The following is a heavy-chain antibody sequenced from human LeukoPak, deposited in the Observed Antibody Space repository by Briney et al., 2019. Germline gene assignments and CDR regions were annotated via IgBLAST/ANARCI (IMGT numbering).Heavy chain of an antibody. V-gene: IGHV4-34*01. CDR3: ARGRRYQLRNYYYYYGMDV. CDR1: GGSFSGYY. J-gene: IGHJ6*02. D-gene: IGHD2-2*01. Sequence: PSETLSLTCAVYGGSFSGYYWSWIRLPPGKGLEWIGEINHSGSTNYNPSLKSRVTISVDTSKNQFSLKLSSVTAADTAVYYCARGRRYQLRNYYYYYGMDVWGQGTTVTVSS. CDR2: INHSGST.